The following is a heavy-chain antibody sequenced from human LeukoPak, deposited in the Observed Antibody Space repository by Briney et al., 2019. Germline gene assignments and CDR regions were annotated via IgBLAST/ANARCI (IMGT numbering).Heavy chain of an antibody. CDR3: AKQSIGTTFFDQ. CDR2: IAAGGGST. CDR1: KFAFSSYA. D-gene: IGHD1-14*01. V-gene: IGHV3-23*01. Sequence: GGSLRLSCAASKFAFSSYAMSWVRQAPGKGLEWVSAIAAGGGSTYFADSLKGRFTISRDNSKNTLYLQVNSLRAVDTAVYYRAKQSIGTTFFDQWGQGTLVTVSS. J-gene: IGHJ4*02.